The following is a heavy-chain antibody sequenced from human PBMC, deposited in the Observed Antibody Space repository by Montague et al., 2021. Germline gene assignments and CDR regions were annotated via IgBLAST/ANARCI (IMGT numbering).Heavy chain of an antibody. CDR1: RSLINSDYY. CDR2: VSHGGRT. J-gene: IGHJ6*03. V-gene: IGHV4-38-2*02. CDR3: ARERDRYYYMDI. Sequence: SETLSLTCTVSRSLINSDYYWGWIRQPPGKGLEWMGSVSHGGRTYYNPSLKSRVTISVDTSNNSFSLKLSSVTAADTAMYYCARERDRYYYMDIWGKGTTITVSS.